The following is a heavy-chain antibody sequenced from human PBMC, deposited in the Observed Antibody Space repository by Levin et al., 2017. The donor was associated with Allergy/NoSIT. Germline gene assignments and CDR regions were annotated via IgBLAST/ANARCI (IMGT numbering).Heavy chain of an antibody. J-gene: IGHJ4*02. CDR2: ISSNGGST. CDR1: GFTFSSYA. CDR3: ARVGGGRSVLSLDY. V-gene: IGHV3-64*01. D-gene: IGHD1-26*01. Sequence: PSASVKVSCAASGFTFSSYAMHWVRQAPGKGLEYVSAISSNGGSTYYANSVKGRFTISRDNSKNTLYLQMGSLRAEDMAVYYCARVGGGRSVLSLDYWGQGTLVTVSS.